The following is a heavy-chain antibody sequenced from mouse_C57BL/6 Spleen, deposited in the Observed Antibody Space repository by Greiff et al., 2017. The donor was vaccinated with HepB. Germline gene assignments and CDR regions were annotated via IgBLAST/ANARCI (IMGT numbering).Heavy chain of an antibody. J-gene: IGHJ2*01. V-gene: IGHV1-82*01. Sequence: QVQLKQSGPELVKPGASVKISCKASGYAFSSSWMNWVKQRPGKGLEWIGRIYPGDGDTNYNGKFKGKATLTADKSSSTAYMQLSSLTSEDSAVYFCARPYYYGSSEYYSDYWGQGTTLTVSS. CDR1: GYAFSSSW. CDR2: IYPGDGDT. CDR3: ARPYYYGSSEYYSDY. D-gene: IGHD1-1*01.